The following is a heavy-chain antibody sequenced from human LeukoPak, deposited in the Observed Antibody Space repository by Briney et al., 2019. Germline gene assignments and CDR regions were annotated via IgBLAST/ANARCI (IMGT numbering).Heavy chain of an antibody. CDR3: AKYGPQDSGSSHFDY. Sequence: GGSLRLSCTASGFSLNIYAMNWVRQAPGKGLEWLSYIGTSSNNIKYADSVKGRFTISRDNSKNTLFLQMNSLRAEDTAIYYCAKYGPQDSGSSHFDYWGQGALVTVSS. D-gene: IGHD1-26*01. V-gene: IGHV3-48*01. J-gene: IGHJ4*02. CDR2: IGTSSNNI. CDR1: GFSLNIYA.